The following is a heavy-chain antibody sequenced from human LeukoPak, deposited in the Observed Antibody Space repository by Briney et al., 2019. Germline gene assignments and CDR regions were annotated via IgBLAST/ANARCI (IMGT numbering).Heavy chain of an antibody. CDR2: MNPNSGNT. V-gene: IGHV1-8*01. J-gene: IGHJ6*03. Sequence: ASVKVSCKASGYTFTSYDINWVRQATGQGLEWMGWMNPNSGNTGYAQKFQGRVTMTRNTSISTAYMELSSLRSEDTAVYYCAREMNNWNYGGGYYYYYYMDVWGKGTTVTVSS. CDR1: GYTFTSYD. D-gene: IGHD1-7*01. CDR3: AREMNNWNYGGGYYYYYYMDV.